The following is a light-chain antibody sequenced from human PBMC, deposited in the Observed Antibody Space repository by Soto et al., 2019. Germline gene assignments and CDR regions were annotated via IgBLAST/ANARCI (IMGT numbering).Light chain of an antibody. J-gene: IGKJ1*01. CDR2: GAS. V-gene: IGKV3-15*01. CDR3: QSYGSSRT. Sequence: EIVMTQSPASLSVSPGERATLSCRASQNVNSNLAWYQQKPGQAPRFLIYGASTRATGIPARFSGSGSGTEFTLSISRLEPEDFAVYYCQSYGSSRTFGHGTKVEI. CDR1: QNVNSN.